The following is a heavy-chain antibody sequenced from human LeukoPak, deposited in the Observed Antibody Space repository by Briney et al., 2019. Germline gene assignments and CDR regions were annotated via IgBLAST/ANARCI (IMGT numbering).Heavy chain of an antibody. CDR3: AKGSSWYPFDY. D-gene: IGHD6-13*01. Sequence: GGSLRLSCAASGFTFSSYAMSWVRQAPGKGLEWVSGISGSGSSTYYADSVKGRFTISRDNSKNTLFLQMNSLRAEDTAVYYCAKGSSWYPFDYWGQGTLDTVSS. V-gene: IGHV3-23*01. CDR1: GFTFSSYA. J-gene: IGHJ4*02. CDR2: ISGSGSST.